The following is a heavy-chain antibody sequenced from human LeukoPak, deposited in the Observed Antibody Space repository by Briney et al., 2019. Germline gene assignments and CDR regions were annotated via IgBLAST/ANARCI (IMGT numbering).Heavy chain of an antibody. J-gene: IGHJ4*02. CDR3: AKDCGDGGNRDY. Sequence: GASVKVSCKASGYTFTTYYIHWVRQAPGQGPEWMGLINPGGGSTTYAQKFQGRVTMTRDTSTSTVYMELSSLRSEDTAMYYCAKDCGDGGNRDYWGQGTLVTVSS. CDR1: GYTFTTYY. V-gene: IGHV1-46*01. CDR2: INPGGGST. D-gene: IGHD4-23*01.